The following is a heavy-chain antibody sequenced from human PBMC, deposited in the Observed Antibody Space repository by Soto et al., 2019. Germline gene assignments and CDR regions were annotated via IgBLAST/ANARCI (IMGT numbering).Heavy chain of an antibody. J-gene: IGHJ4*02. CDR3: ARGVYDSSGYYYAYYFDY. CDR1: GGTFSSYA. CDR2: IIPIFGTA. V-gene: IGHV1-69*06. Sequence: GASVKVSCKASGGTFSSYAISWVRQAPGQGLEWMGGIIPIFGTANYAQKFQGRVTITADKSTGTAYMELSSLRSEDTAVYYCARGVYDSSGYYYAYYFDYWGQGTLVTVSS. D-gene: IGHD3-22*01.